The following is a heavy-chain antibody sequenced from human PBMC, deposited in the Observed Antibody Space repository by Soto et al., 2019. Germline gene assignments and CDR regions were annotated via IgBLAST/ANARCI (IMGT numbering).Heavy chain of an antibody. CDR3: ARRRFGGVLWFGYGMDV. CDR2: IYYSGST. J-gene: IGHJ6*02. D-gene: IGHD3-10*01. V-gene: IGHV4-39*01. Sequence: PSETLSLTCTVSGGSISSSSYYWGWIRQPPGRGLEWIGSIYYSGSTYYNPSLKSRVTISVDTSKNQFSLKLSSVTAADTAVYYCARRRFGGVLWFGYGMDVWGQGTTVTVS. CDR1: GGSISSSSYY.